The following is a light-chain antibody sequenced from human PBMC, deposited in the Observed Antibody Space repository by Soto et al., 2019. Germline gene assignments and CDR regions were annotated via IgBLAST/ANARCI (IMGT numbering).Light chain of an antibody. Sequence: EIVMTQSPDTLSLSPGERATLSCRASQSVSSSYLAWYQQKPGQAPRLLIYGASSRATGIPDRFSGSGSGTDFTLTISRLEPEDFAVYYCQQYGSSATWTFGQGTKVDNK. V-gene: IGKV3-20*01. CDR1: QSVSSSY. CDR3: QQYGSSATWT. CDR2: GAS. J-gene: IGKJ1*01.